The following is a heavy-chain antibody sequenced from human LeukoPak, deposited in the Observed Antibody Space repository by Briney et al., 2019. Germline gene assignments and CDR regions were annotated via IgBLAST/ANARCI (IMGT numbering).Heavy chain of an antibody. CDR3: ARKSQGYCSSTSCYENWFDP. D-gene: IGHD2-2*01. CDR2: ISAYNGNT. J-gene: IGHJ5*02. V-gene: IGHV1-18*01. Sequence: ASVKVSCKASGYTFTNYGISWVRQAPGQGLEWMGWISAYNGNTNYAQKLQGRVTMTTDTSTSTAYMELRSLRSDDTAVYYCARKSQGYCSSTSCYENWFDPWGQGTLVTVYS. CDR1: GYTFTNYG.